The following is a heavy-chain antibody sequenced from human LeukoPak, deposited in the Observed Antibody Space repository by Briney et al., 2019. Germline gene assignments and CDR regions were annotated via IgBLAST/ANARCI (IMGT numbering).Heavy chain of an antibody. D-gene: IGHD3-22*01. CDR3: ARDRYYYDSSGYLTLLTYYFDY. V-gene: IGHV3-7*01. CDR2: IKQDGSEK. CDR1: GFTFRTYS. Sequence: GGSLRLSCAVSGFTFRTYSMNWVRQAPGKGLEWVANIKQDGSEKYYVDSVKGRFTISRDNAKNSLYLQMNSLRAEDTAVYYCARDRYYYDSSGYLTLLTYYFDYWGQGTLVTVSS. J-gene: IGHJ4*02.